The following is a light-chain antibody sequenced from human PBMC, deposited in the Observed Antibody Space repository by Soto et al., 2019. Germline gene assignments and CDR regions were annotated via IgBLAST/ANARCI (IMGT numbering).Light chain of an antibody. Sequence: QSALTQPASVSGSPGQSITISCTGTSSDVGGYNYVSWYQQHPGKAPRLMIYDVSTRPSGVSNRFSGSKSGNTASLTISGLQADDEADYYCSSYTPTRSYVFGTVTKVTDL. V-gene: IGLV2-14*03. CDR1: SSDVGGYNY. CDR2: DVS. J-gene: IGLJ1*01. CDR3: SSYTPTRSYV.